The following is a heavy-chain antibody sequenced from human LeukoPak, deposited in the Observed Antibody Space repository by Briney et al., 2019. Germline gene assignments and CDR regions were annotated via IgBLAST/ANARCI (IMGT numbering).Heavy chain of an antibody. V-gene: IGHV1-2*02. CDR1: GYTFNAYY. J-gene: IGHJ4*02. Sequence: ASVKVSCQASGYTFNAYYVHWVLQGPGQGLEWMGWINPNSGVTNYAQKFQGRVTMTRDTSISTAYMDLSRLRSDDTAVYYCARDGGYGDYGGIDYWGQGTLVTVSS. CDR3: ARDGGYGDYGGIDY. D-gene: IGHD4-17*01. CDR2: INPNSGVT.